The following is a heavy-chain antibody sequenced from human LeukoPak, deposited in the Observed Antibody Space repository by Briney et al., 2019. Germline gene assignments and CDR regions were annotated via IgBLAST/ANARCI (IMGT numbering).Heavy chain of an antibody. D-gene: IGHD3-10*01. J-gene: IGHJ4*02. Sequence: GASLKISCKGSGYSFTSYWIGWVRQMPGKGLEWMGVIYPDDSDTRYSPSFQGQVTISADTSTSTAYLQWSSLKASDTAIYYCARGPYYGSGSFYLSYWGQGTLVTVSS. CDR2: IYPDDSDT. CDR3: ARGPYYGSGSFYLSY. CDR1: GYSFTSYW. V-gene: IGHV5-51*01.